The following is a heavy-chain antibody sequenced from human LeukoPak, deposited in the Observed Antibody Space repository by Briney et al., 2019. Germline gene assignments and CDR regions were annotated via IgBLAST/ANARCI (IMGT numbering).Heavy chain of an antibody. CDR2: ISGSGGST. D-gene: IGHD1-26*01. J-gene: IGHJ4*02. CDR1: GFTVSSNY. Sequence: PGGSLRLSCAASGFTVSSNYMSWVRQAPGKGLEWVSAISGSGGSTYYADSVKGRFTISRDNSKNTLYLQMNSLRVEDTAVYCCAKGEIVGAIFSPSDYWGQGTLVTVSS. V-gene: IGHV3-23*01. CDR3: AKGEIVGAIFSPSDY.